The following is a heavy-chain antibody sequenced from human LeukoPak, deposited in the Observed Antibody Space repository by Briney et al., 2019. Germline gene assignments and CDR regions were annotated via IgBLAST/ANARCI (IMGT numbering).Heavy chain of an antibody. CDR3: ARQYGTSWDDAFDI. J-gene: IGHJ3*02. CDR1: GYSISSGYY. D-gene: IGHD2-2*01. Sequence: SETLSLTCAVSGYSISSGYYWGWIRQPPGKGLEWIDSIYHSGSTYYNPSLKSRVTISVDTSKNQFSLKLSSVTAADTAVYYCARQYGTSWDDAFDIWGQGTMVTVSA. V-gene: IGHV4-38-2*01. CDR2: IYHSGST.